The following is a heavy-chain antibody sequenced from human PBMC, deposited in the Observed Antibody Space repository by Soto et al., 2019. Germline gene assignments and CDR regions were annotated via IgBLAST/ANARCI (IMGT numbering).Heavy chain of an antibody. V-gene: IGHV4-59*08. CDR3: ARRWVVVAATTDVFDI. CDR2: IYYSGST. D-gene: IGHD2-15*01. J-gene: IGHJ3*02. CDR1: GGSMSRDF. Sequence: SEPLTRTCTVAGGSMSRDFGGCRRQPQGKGLERIGYIYYSGSTYYNPSLQSRVTISVDTSKSQFSLKLTSVTAADTAVYYCARRWVVVAATTDVFDIWGRGTVVIVSS.